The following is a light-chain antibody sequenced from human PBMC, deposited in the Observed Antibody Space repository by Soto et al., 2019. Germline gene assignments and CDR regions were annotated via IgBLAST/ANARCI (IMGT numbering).Light chain of an antibody. CDR2: DAS. J-gene: IGKJ1*01. CDR3: QQYNSYWT. Sequence: DIQMTQSPSTLSASVGDRVTITCRASQSISSWLAWYQQKPGTAPKLLIYDASSLESGVPSRFSGSGSGTDFPITISRLPHDDFVTYYCQQYNSYWTFGQGTKVDIK. V-gene: IGKV1-5*01. CDR1: QSISSW.